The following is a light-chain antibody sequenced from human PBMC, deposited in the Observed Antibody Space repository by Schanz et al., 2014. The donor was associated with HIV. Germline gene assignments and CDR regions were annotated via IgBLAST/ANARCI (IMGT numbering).Light chain of an antibody. CDR3: LSYAGNNNLI. V-gene: IGLV2-8*01. Sequence: QSALTQPPSASGSPGQSVTISCAGTRGDIGSYNYAPWYQQRPGKAPRLLISEVNKRPSGVPDRFSGSKSDNTASLTVSGLQTEDEADYYCLSYAGNNNLIFGGGTKLTVL. CDR1: RGDIGSYNY. J-gene: IGLJ2*01. CDR2: EVN.